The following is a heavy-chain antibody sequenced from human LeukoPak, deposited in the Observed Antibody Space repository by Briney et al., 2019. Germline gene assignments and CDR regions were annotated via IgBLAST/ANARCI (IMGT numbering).Heavy chain of an antibody. V-gene: IGHV3-7*01. CDR3: VRPAGYCSRTICSGFDP. Sequence: PGGSLRLSCAVSGFTFSNYWMTWVRQAPGKGLEWVANMNQDGSEKYYVDSVKGRFTISRDNAKDSLYLQMNSLRAEDTAVYYCVRPAGYCSRTICSGFDPWGQGTLVTVSS. CDR2: MNQDGSEK. J-gene: IGHJ5*02. D-gene: IGHD2-2*01. CDR1: GFTFSNYW.